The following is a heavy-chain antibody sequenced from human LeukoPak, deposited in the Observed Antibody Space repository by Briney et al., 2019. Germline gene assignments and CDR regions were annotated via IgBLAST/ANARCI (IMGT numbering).Heavy chain of an antibody. V-gene: IGHV4-4*07. J-gene: IGHJ4*02. Sequence: SETLSLTCTVAGGSLSSDYWSWIRQPAGKGLEWIGRIYASGSTNYNPSLKSRVTMSVDTSRNQFSLKLSSVTAADTAVYFYARGTGDTFDFWGRGTLVTVSS. D-gene: IGHD7-27*01. CDR1: GGSLSSDY. CDR2: IYASGST. CDR3: ARGTGDTFDF.